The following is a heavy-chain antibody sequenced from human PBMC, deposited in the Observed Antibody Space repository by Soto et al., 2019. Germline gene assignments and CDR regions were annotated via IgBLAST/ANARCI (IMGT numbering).Heavy chain of an antibody. CDR3: ARDLAAGDL. CDR2: INPMGGST. D-gene: IGHD6-13*01. Sequence: ASVKVSCKASGYTFLNYYIHWVRQAPGQGLEWMAIINPMGGSTNYAQEFQGRVTLTSDTSTSTVYMELSSLRFEDTALFCCARDLAAGDLWGQGTLVTVSS. CDR1: GYTFLNYY. J-gene: IGHJ5*02. V-gene: IGHV1-46*01.